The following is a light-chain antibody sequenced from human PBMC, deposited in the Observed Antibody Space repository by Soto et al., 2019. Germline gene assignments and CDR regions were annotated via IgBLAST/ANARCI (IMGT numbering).Light chain of an antibody. CDR1: SGHSSYI. Sequence: QPVLTQSSSASASLGSSVKLTCTLSSGHSSYIIAWHQQQPGKAPRYLMKLEGSGSYNKGSGVPDRFSGSSSGADRYLTISNLQFEDEADYYCETWDSTNVVFGGGTKVTVL. J-gene: IGLJ2*01. V-gene: IGLV4-60*02. CDR3: ETWDSTNVV. CDR2: LEGSGSY.